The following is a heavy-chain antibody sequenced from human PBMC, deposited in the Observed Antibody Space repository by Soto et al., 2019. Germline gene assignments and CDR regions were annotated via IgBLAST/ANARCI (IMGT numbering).Heavy chain of an antibody. CDR2: IYTSGST. V-gene: IGHV4-4*07. J-gene: IGHJ6*02. Sequence: SETLSLTCTVSGGSISSYYWSWIRQPAGKGLEWIGRIYTSGSTNYNPSLKSRVTMSVDTSKNQFSLKLSSVTAADTAVYYCARDQLLYDYVWGSYGYFYYGMDVWGRGTMVTVSS. CDR1: GGSISSYY. D-gene: IGHD3-16*01. CDR3: ARDQLLYDYVWGSYGYFYYGMDV.